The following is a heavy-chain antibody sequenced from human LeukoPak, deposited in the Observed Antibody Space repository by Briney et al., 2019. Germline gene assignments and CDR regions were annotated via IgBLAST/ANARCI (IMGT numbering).Heavy chain of an antibody. J-gene: IGHJ3*02. V-gene: IGHV3-74*01. CDR1: GFTFSNYA. Sequence: GGSLRLSCAASGFTFSNYAMSWVRQAPGKGLAWVSRIDNDGSDTIFADSVKGRFTLSRDNAKNTVYLQMNSLRAEDTAVYYCARGGFHHGFDIWGQGTMVTVS. CDR3: ARGGFHHGFDI. D-gene: IGHD1-14*01. CDR2: IDNDGSDT.